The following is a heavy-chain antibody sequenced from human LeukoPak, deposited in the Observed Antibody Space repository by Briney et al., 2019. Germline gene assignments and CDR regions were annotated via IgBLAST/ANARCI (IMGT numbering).Heavy chain of an antibody. J-gene: IGHJ4*02. Sequence: GGSLRLSCAASGFTFSSYAMGWVHQAPGKGLEWVSGITGSASITYYADSVKGRFTISRDNSKNTLYLQMNSLRAEDTAVYYCAKDWGKPWGQGTLVTVSS. CDR1: GFTFSSYA. CDR3: AKDWGKP. D-gene: IGHD3-16*01. CDR2: ITGSASIT. V-gene: IGHV3-23*01.